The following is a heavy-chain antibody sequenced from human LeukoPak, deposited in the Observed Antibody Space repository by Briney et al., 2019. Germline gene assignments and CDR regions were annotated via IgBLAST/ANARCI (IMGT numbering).Heavy chain of an antibody. CDR1: GYTFTGSY. V-gene: IGHV1-2*02. D-gene: IGHD1-14*01. Sequence: ASVNVSCKASGYTFTGSYIHWLRQAPGQGLEWMEWINPNTGGTNYAQNFQGRVTMTRDTSISTAYMELSRLISDDTAVYYCARDGRGGNTFDIWGQGTMVTVSS. CDR3: ARDGRGGNTFDI. CDR2: INPNTGGT. J-gene: IGHJ3*02.